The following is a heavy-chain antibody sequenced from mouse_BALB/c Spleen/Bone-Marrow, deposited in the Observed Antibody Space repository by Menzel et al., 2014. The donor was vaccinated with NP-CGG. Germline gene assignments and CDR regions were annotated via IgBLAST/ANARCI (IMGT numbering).Heavy chain of an antibody. Sequence: VQLVESGAELARPGASVKVSCKASGYTFTSYTMHWVKQRPGQGLEWIGYITPNSDHTNYNQKFKDRATLTADKSSSTAYMQLSSLTSEDSAIYYCSRSTFAHVMDSWGQGTSVTVSS. CDR3: SRSTFAHVMDS. D-gene: IGHD4-1*02. V-gene: IGHV1-4*01. J-gene: IGHJ4*01. CDR1: GYTFTSYT. CDR2: ITPNSDHT.